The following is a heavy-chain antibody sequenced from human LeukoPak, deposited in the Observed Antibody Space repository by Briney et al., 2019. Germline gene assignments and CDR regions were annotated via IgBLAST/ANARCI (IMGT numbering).Heavy chain of an antibody. CDR3: AKDMADYGDQSPSFDY. CDR2: ISWNSGGI. J-gene: IGHJ4*02. D-gene: IGHD4-17*01. Sequence: GRSLRLSCAASGFTFDEYAMHWVRQAPGKGLELVSGISWNSGGIGYADSVKGRFTISRDNVKNSLYLQMNSLRAEDTALYYCAKDMADYGDQSPSFDYWGQGTLVTVSS. V-gene: IGHV3-9*01. CDR1: GFTFDEYA.